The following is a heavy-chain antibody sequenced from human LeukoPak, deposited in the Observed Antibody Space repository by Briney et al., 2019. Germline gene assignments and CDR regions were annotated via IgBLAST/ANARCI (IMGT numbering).Heavy chain of an antibody. J-gene: IGHJ4*02. CDR3: AKDRAGNSWNFDY. D-gene: IGHD6-13*01. CDR1: GFAFSSYS. Sequence: GGSLRLSCAASGFAFSSYSMNWVRQAPGKGLEWVSYISSSSSTIYYADSVKGRFTISRDNAKNSLYLQMNSLRTEDMAVYYCAKDRAGNSWNFDYWGQGILVAVSS. CDR2: ISSSSSTI. V-gene: IGHV3-48*01.